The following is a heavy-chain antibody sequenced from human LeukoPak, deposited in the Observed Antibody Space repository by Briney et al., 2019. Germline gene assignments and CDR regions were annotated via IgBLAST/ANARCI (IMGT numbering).Heavy chain of an antibody. CDR1: GFTFSSYA. D-gene: IGHD6-13*01. Sequence: KPGGSLRLSCAASGFTFSSYAMSWVRQAPGKGLEWVSAISGSGGSTYYADSVKGRFTISRDNARNSLYLQMNSLRAEDTAVYYCTRSRPGTEAGQPNFDYWGQGTLVTVSS. J-gene: IGHJ4*02. CDR3: TRSRPGTEAGQPNFDY. V-gene: IGHV3-23*01. CDR2: ISGSGGST.